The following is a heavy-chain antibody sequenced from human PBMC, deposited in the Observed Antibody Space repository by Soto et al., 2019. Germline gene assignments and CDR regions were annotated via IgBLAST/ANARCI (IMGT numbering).Heavy chain of an antibody. V-gene: IGHV3-7*01. D-gene: IGHD2-15*01. CDR1: GCSLTQYW. CDR3: TRWDGRCSGGSCFFDS. CDR2: INEDGTKR. J-gene: IGHJ4*02. Sequence: EVQLVESGGGLVQSGGSLRLSCIASGCSLTQYWMSWVRQTPRKGLEWVAKINEDGTKRDYMESVEGRFTISRDNAKNSVSLQMNSLRADDTAVYFGTRWDGRCSGGSCFFDSWGQGTLVTVSS.